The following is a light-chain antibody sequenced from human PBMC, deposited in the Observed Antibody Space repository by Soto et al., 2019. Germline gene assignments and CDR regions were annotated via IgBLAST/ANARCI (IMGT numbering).Light chain of an antibody. J-gene: IGKJ2*01. Sequence: DIQMTQSPSSLSASVGDRVTITCRASQSISSYLNWYQQKPGKAPKLLIYAASSLQSGVPSRFSGSGSGTDFTLTISSLQPEDFATYDGQQSYSTPYTFGQGTKLEIK. V-gene: IGKV1-39*01. CDR2: AAS. CDR1: QSISSY. CDR3: QQSYSTPYT.